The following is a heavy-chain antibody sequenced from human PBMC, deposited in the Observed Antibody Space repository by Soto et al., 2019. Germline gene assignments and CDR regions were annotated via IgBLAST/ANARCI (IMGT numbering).Heavy chain of an antibody. CDR3: ARKVAMTTDF. J-gene: IGHJ4*01. CDR2: DYYIGSA. D-gene: IGHD4-4*01. Sequence: TLSLTCTVSSGPISRPSSYWSWIRQAPGGGLEWIGDDYYIGSAYYNPSLRSRASISIDTSRNQFSLQLSSVTAADTAVYYCARKVAMTTDF. CDR1: SGPISRPSSY. V-gene: IGHV4-30-4*01.